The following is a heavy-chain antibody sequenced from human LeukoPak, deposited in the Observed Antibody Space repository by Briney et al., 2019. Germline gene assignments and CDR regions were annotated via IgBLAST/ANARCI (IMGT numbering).Heavy chain of an antibody. V-gene: IGHV4-39*07. D-gene: IGHD6-13*01. CDR1: GDSISSSSYY. J-gene: IGHJ5*02. CDR3: ARVGIAAAGTSNP. Sequence: SETLSLTCTVSGDSISSSSYYWGWFRQPPGKGLEWIGTMYYSGSTYYNPSLKSRVTISVDTSKNQFSLKLSSVTAADTAVYYCARVGIAAAGTSNPWGQGTLVTVSS. CDR2: MYYSGST.